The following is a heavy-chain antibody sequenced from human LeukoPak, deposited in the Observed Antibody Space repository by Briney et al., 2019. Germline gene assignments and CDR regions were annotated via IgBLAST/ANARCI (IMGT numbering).Heavy chain of an antibody. CDR3: ARGAYGSGTYHDFDI. CDR1: GFTFRNHE. J-gene: IGHJ3*02. V-gene: IGHV3-33*08. D-gene: IGHD3-10*01. Sequence: GGSLRLSCAASGFTFRNHEMNWVRQAPGKGLEWVAVIWYDGSDKYYVDSVKGRFTISRDNSKNTLYLQMNSLRAEDTAVYYCARGAYGSGTYHDFDIWGQGTKVIVSS. CDR2: IWYDGSDK.